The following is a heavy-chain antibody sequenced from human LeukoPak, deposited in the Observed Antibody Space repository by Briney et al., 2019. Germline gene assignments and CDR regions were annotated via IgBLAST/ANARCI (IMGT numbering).Heavy chain of an antibody. Sequence: SETLSLTCTVSGDSLSSGYWGGMRQSPGRGLEWIGYLHHSGTTEYNTSLKSRVTISVDTSKNQFSLRLSSVTAADTAVYYCTIGGGWLTDYWGQGGLVTVSS. J-gene: IGHJ4*02. V-gene: IGHV4-59*01. CDR1: GDSLSSGY. CDR3: TIGGGWLTDY. D-gene: IGHD6-19*01. CDR2: LHHSGTT.